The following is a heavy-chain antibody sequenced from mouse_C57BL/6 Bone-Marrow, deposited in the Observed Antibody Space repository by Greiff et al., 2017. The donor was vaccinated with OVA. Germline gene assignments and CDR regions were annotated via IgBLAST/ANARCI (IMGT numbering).Heavy chain of an antibody. CDR3: ARRDLLRSHWYFDV. CDR2: IYPGDGDT. V-gene: IGHV1-82*01. D-gene: IGHD1-1*01. J-gene: IGHJ1*03. CDR1: GYAFSSSW. Sequence: QVQLQQSGPELVKPGASVKISCKASGYAFSSSWMNWVKQRPGKGLEWIGRIYPGDGDTNYNGKFKGKATLTADKSSSTAYMQLSSLTSEDSAVYFCARRDLLRSHWYFDVWGTGTTVTVSS.